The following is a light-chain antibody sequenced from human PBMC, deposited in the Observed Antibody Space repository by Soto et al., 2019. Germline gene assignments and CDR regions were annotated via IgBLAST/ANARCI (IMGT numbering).Light chain of an antibody. V-gene: IGLV1-47*01. Sequence: QSVLTQPPSASGTPGQSVTISCSGSSYNIGNNLVYWYQQVPGTAPKLLIYANSQRPSGVPDRFSGSKSGTSASLAISGLRSEDEADYYCVAWDDSLRCAVFGGGTQLTVL. CDR1: SYNIGNNL. J-gene: IGLJ7*01. CDR2: ANS. CDR3: VAWDDSLRCAV.